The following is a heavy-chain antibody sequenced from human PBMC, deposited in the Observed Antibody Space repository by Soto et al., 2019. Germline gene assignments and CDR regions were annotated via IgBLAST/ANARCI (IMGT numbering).Heavy chain of an antibody. Sequence: PSETLSLTCTVSGGSISGYYWSWIRQPPGKGLEWIGYIYYSGSTNYNPSLKSRVTISVDTSKNQFSLKLSSVTAADTAVYYCARVDITMVRGGWERSFDPWGQGTLVTVSS. CDR2: IYYSGST. J-gene: IGHJ5*02. D-gene: IGHD3-10*01. CDR3: ARVDITMVRGGWERSFDP. CDR1: GGSISGYY. V-gene: IGHV4-59*01.